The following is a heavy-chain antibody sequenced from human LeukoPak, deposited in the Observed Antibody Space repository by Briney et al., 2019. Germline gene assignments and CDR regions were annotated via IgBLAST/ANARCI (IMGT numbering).Heavy chain of an antibody. D-gene: IGHD2-21*02. CDR2: ISNSSSYI. V-gene: IGHV3-21*01. Sequence: GSLRLSCAASGFTFSSYSMNWVRQAPGKGLEWVSSISNSSSYIYYADSVKGRFTISRDNAKNSLYLQMNSLRAEDTAVYYCARDSGPVVVTATHVGYWGQGTLVTVSS. CDR3: ARDSGPVVVTATHVGY. J-gene: IGHJ4*02. CDR1: GFTFSSYS.